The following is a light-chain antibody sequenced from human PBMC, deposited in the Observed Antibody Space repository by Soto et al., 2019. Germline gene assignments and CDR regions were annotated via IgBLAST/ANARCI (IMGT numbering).Light chain of an antibody. V-gene: IGKV3-15*01. CDR1: QSVSSN. J-gene: IGKJ4*01. CDR2: GAS. CDR3: QQCDNWPRT. Sequence: EIVMTQSPATLSVSPGERATLSCRASQSVSSNLAWYQQKPGQAPRLLIYGASTRATGIPARFSGSGSGTEFTLTISSLQFEDFAVYDCQQCDNWPRTFGGGTKVDIK.